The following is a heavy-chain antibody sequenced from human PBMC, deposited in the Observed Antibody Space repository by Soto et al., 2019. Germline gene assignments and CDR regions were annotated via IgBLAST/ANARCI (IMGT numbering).Heavy chain of an antibody. V-gene: IGHV3-30-3*01. CDR2: ISYDGSNK. CDR3: ATARWDSSGYHFDY. J-gene: IGHJ4*02. Sequence: QPGGSLRLSCAASGFTFSSYAMHWVRQAPGKGLEWVAVISYDGSNKYYADSVKGRFTISRDNSKNTLYLQMNSLRAEDTAVYYCATARWDSSGYHFDYWGQGTLGTVSS. CDR1: GFTFSSYA. D-gene: IGHD3-22*01.